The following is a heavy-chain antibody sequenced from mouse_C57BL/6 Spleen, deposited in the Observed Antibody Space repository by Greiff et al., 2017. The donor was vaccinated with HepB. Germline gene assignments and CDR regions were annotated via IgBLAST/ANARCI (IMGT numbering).Heavy chain of an antibody. CDR3: ARGRYPDY. Sequence: DVQLQESGPGLVKPSQSLSLTCSVTGYSITSGYYWNWIRQFPGNKLEWMGYISYDGSNNYNPSLKNRISITRDTSKNQFFLKLNSVTTEDTATYYCARGRYPDYWGQGTTLTVSS. D-gene: IGHD1-1*01. J-gene: IGHJ2*01. CDR2: ISYDGSN. V-gene: IGHV3-6*01. CDR1: GYSITSGYY.